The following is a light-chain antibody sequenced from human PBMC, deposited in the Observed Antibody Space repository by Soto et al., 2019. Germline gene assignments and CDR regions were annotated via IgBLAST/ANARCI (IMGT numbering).Light chain of an antibody. J-gene: IGKJ1*01. V-gene: IGKV1-5*03. CDR1: QSITSW. CDR2: KAS. CDR3: QQYSNLWT. Sequence: DIQMTQSPSTLSASVGDRVTITCRASQSITSWLAWYQQKPGKAPKLLIYKASSLESGVPSRFSGSGSGTEFTLTISCPQPDDFATYYGQQYSNLWTCGQGTKVESK.